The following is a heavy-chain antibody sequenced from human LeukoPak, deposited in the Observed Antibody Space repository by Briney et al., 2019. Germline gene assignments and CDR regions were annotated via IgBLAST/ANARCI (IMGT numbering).Heavy chain of an antibody. V-gene: IGHV1-69*13. Sequence: SVKVSCKASGGTFSSYAISWVRQAPGQGLEWMGGIIPIFGTANYAQKFQGRVTITADESTSTAYMELRSLRSDDTAVYYCARGGWLVRDRRKYYFDYWGQGTLVTVSS. CDR1: GGTFSSYA. D-gene: IGHD6-19*01. CDR2: IIPIFGTA. J-gene: IGHJ4*02. CDR3: ARGGWLVRDRRKYYFDY.